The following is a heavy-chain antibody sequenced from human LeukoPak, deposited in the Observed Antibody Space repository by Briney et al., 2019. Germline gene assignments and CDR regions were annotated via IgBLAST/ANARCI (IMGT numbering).Heavy chain of an antibody. CDR3: ARDFYDGFALDY. D-gene: IGHD2/OR15-2a*01. CDR1: GFTFSSYD. J-gene: IGHJ4*02. CDR2: IFSSSTYI. V-gene: IGHV3-21*03. Sequence: KSGGSLRLSCAASGFTFSSYDMSWVRQAPGKGLEWVSFIFSSSTYIYYTDSVKGRFTISRDNARNSLYLQMDNLRAEDTGVHYCARDFYDGFALDYWGQGTLVTVSS.